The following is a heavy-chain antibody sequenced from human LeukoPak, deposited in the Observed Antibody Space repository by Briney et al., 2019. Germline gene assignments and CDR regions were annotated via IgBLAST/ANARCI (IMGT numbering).Heavy chain of an antibody. CDR1: GGTFSSYA. Sequence: SVKVSCKASGGTFSSYAISWVRQAPGQGLEWMGGIIPIFGTANYAQKFHGRGTITADKSTSTAYMELSSLRSEDTAVYYCARGITMVRGVIIFGNWFDPWGQGTLVTVSS. CDR2: IIPIFGTA. CDR3: ARGITMVRGVIIFGNWFDP. D-gene: IGHD3-10*01. V-gene: IGHV1-69*06. J-gene: IGHJ5*02.